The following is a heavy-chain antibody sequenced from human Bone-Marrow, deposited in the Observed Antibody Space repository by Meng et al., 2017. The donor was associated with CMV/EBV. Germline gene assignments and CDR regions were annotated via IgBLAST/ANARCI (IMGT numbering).Heavy chain of an antibody. Sequence: GESLKISCAASGFTFSSYWMHWVRQAPGKGLVWVSRINSDGSSTSYADSVKGRFTISRDNAKNTLYLQMNSLRAEDTAVYYCARNEYSSPYGMDGWGQGTTVTVSS. CDR2: INSDGSST. CDR3: ARNEYSSPYGMDG. J-gene: IGHJ6*02. CDR1: GFTFSSYW. V-gene: IGHV3-74*01. D-gene: IGHD6-6*01.